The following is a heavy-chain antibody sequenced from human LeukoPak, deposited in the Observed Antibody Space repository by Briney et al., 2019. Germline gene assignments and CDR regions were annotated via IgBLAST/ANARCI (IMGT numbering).Heavy chain of an antibody. CDR2: INHSGST. D-gene: IGHD1-26*01. CDR3: ARVGFEGASDY. V-gene: IGHV4-34*01. CDR1: GGSFSGYY. Sequence: SETLSLTCAVYGGSFSGYYWSWIRQPPGKGLGWIGEINHSGSTNYNPSLKSRVTISVDTSKNQFSLKLSSVTAADTAVYYCARVGFEGASDYWGQGTLVTVSS. J-gene: IGHJ4*02.